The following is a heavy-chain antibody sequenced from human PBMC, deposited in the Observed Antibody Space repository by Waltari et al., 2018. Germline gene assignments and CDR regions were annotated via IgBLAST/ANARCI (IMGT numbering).Heavy chain of an antibody. J-gene: IGHJ5*02. CDR1: GGSISSSSYY. V-gene: IGHV4-39*07. CDR3: ARGYIVVVVAASDWFDP. D-gene: IGHD2-15*01. Sequence: QLQLQESGQGLVKPSETLSLTCTVSGGSISSSSYYWGWIRQPPGKGLEWIGSIYYSWSTYYNPSLKSRVTISVDTSKNQFSLKLSSVTAADTAVYYCARGYIVVVVAASDWFDPWGQGTLVTVSS. CDR2: IYYSWST.